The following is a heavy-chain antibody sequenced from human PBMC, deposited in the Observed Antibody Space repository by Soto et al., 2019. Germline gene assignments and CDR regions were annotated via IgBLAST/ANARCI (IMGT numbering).Heavy chain of an antibody. D-gene: IGHD2-21*02. CDR1: GFTVSSNY. CDR2: IYSGGST. Sequence: GGSLRLSCAASGFTVSSNYMSWVRQAPGKWLEWVSVIYSGGSTYYADSVKGRFTISRDNSKNTPYLQMNSLRAEDTAVYYCARAGCGGDCYSIHDAFDIWGQGXMVTV. CDR3: ARAGCGGDCYSIHDAFDI. J-gene: IGHJ3*02. V-gene: IGHV3-53*01.